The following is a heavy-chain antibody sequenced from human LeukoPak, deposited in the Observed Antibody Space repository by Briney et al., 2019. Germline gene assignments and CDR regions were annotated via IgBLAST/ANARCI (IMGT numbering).Heavy chain of an antibody. CDR3: AKGNNYGDFY. CDR1: GFTFRDAW. Sequence: GGSLRLSCAASGFTFRDAWMSWVRQAPGKGLEWVSSISGGGGSTYYADSVKGRFTISRDNSKNTLFLQMNSLRAEDTAVYYCAKGNNYGDFYWGQGTVVTVSS. J-gene: IGHJ4*02. CDR2: ISGGGGST. V-gene: IGHV3-23*01. D-gene: IGHD4-17*01.